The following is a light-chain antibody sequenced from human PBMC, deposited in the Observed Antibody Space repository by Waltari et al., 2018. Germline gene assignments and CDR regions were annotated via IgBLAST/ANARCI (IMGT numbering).Light chain of an antibody. CDR1: QSISSW. CDR3: QQYNSFSWT. Sequence: DLRMTQSLSTLSACVGDRFSITCLASQSISSWLAWYQQKPGKAPKLLIYKASSLESGVPSRFSGSGSGTEFTLTISSLQPDDFATYYCQQYNSFSWTFGQGTKVEIK. V-gene: IGKV1-5*03. CDR2: KAS. J-gene: IGKJ1*01.